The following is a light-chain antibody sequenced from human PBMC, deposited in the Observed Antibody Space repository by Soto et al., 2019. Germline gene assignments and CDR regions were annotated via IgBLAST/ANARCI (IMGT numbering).Light chain of an antibody. Sequence: QSVLTQPPSVSAAPGQKVTISCSGSSSNIGNNYVSWYQHLPGTAPKLLIYDNSHRPSGIPDRFSGSKSGTSATLGITGLQTGDEGDYYCATWDTSLSVVMFGGGTKVTVL. CDR1: SSNIGNNY. J-gene: IGLJ3*02. V-gene: IGLV1-51*01. CDR2: DNS. CDR3: ATWDTSLSVVM.